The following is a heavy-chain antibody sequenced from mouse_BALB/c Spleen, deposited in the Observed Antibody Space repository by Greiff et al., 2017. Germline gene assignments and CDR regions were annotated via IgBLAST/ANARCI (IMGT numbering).Heavy chain of an antibody. V-gene: IGHV5-6-2*01. CDR2: INSNGGST. J-gene: IGHJ4*01. D-gene: IGHD2-10*01. Sequence: EVMLVESGGGLVKLGGSLKLSCAASGFTFSSYYMSWVRQTPEKRLELVAAINSNGGSTYYPDTVKGRFTISRDNAKNTLYLQMSSLKSEDTALYYCARAYYGNYFYYAMDYWGQGTSVTVSS. CDR3: ARAYYGNYFYYAMDY. CDR1: GFTFSSYY.